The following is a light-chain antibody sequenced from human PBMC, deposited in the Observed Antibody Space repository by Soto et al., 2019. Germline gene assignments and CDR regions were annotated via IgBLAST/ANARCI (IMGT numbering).Light chain of an antibody. CDR3: QQYKNYSYS. CDR1: QPVNTF. V-gene: IGKV1-5*01. CDR2: DAS. Sequence: IQMTQSPSTVSASVGDSVTISCRASQPVNTFLAWYQQKPGGDPKVVIFDASNLGSGVTSRFSGSGFGTEFTLSITSLQPDDFATYYCQQYKNYSYSFGQGTKLEIK. J-gene: IGKJ2*03.